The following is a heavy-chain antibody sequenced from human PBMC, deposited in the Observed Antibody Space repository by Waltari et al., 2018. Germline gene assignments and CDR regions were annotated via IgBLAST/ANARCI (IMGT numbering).Heavy chain of an antibody. Sequence: QVQLVESGGGVVQPGRSLRLSCAASGFTFSSYAMHWVRQAPGKGLEWVAVIAYDGNNKYYADSVKGRFTISRDNSKNTLYLQMNSLRAEDTAVYYCARDWCSGGSCYFFGYWGQGTLVTVSS. CDR1: GFTFSSYA. CDR2: IAYDGNNK. V-gene: IGHV3-30-3*01. CDR3: ARDWCSGGSCYFFGY. J-gene: IGHJ4*02. D-gene: IGHD2-15*01.